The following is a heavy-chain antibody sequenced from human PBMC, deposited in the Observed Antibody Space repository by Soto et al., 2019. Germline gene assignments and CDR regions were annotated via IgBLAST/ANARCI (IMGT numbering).Heavy chain of an antibody. D-gene: IGHD1-1*01. CDR3: ARGVTNMGNLVAWFDP. CDR2: IYHSGST. CDR1: GDSISSNYW. Sequence: QVQLQESGPGLVNPSGTLSLTCAVSGDSISSNYWWSWVRQPPGKGLEWIGEIYHSGSTNYYPSLRSRVTTSVDKSQNQFSLKLNSLTAAATAVYYCARGVTNMGNLVAWFDPWGQGTLVTVSS. V-gene: IGHV4-4*02. J-gene: IGHJ5*02.